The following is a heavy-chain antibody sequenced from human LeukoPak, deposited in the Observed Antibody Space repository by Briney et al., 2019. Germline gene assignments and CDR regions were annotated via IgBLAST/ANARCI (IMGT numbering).Heavy chain of an antibody. Sequence: TSETLSLTCTVSGGSISSSSYYWSWIRQPPGKGLEWIGYIYYSGSTNYNPSLKSRVTISVDTSKNQFSLKLSSVTAADTAVYYCARSRYIPSPNPYLGESYYFDYWGQGTLVTVSS. V-gene: IGHV4-61*05. CDR2: IYYSGST. J-gene: IGHJ4*02. D-gene: IGHD2-2*02. CDR3: ARSRYIPSPNPYLGESYYFDY. CDR1: GGSISSSSYY.